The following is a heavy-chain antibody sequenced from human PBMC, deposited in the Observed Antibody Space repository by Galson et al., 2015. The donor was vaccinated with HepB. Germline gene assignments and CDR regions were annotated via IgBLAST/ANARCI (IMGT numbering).Heavy chain of an antibody. J-gene: IGHJ4*02. V-gene: IGHV3-33*01. Sequence: SLRLSCAASGFTFNTHGMHWVRQAPGKGLEWVAVLWYDGSNKYYADSVKGRFTISRDNSNNTLYLQMNSLRAEDTAVYYCARDLETWSGSLDYWGQGTLVTVSS. CDR2: LWYDGSNK. D-gene: IGHD3-3*01. CDR1: GFTFNTHG. CDR3: ARDLETWSGSLDY.